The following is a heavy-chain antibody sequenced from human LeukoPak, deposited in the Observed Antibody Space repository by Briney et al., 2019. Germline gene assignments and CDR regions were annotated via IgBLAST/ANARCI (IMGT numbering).Heavy chain of an antibody. CDR1: GGSFSGHY. V-gene: IGHV4-34*01. Sequence: SETLSLTCAVYGGSFSGHYWSWIRQPPGKGLEWIGGINHSGGTNYNPSLKGRVSISVGTSKNQFSLKLSSVTAADTAVYYCARWYYYDSTGYYYRYYYYGMDVWGQGTTVTVSS. D-gene: IGHD3-22*01. CDR3: ARWYYYDSTGYYYRYYYYGMDV. J-gene: IGHJ6*02. CDR2: INHSGGT.